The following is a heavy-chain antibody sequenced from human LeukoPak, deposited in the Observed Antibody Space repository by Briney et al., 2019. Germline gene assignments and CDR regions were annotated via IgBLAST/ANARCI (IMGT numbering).Heavy chain of an antibody. D-gene: IGHD6-6*01. CDR1: GFTFSSYA. V-gene: IGHV3-23*01. CDR2: ISGSGGST. CDR3: AKDVPSSSSPLAGEYFQH. Sequence: PGGSLRLSCAASGFTFSSYAMTWVRQAPGKGLEWVSVISGSGGSTYYADSVKGRFTISRDNSKNTLYLQMNSLRAEDTAVYYCAKDVPSSSSPLAGEYFQHWGQGTLVTVSS. J-gene: IGHJ1*01.